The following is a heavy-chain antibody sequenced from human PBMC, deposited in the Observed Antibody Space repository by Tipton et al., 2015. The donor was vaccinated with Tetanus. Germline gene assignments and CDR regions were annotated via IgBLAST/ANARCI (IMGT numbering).Heavy chain of an antibody. CDR2: VDDSGST. CDR1: GGSLSRYY. CDR3: ARRLIQNWFDP. Sequence: TLSLTCAVYGGSLSRYYWTWIRQPPGKGLEWIGEVDDSGSTNYSPSLKSRVTISLDTSKNEFSLTLSSVTAAGTAVYYCARRLIQNWFDPWGQGTLVTVSS. D-gene: IGHD2-8*01. V-gene: IGHV4-34*01. J-gene: IGHJ5*02.